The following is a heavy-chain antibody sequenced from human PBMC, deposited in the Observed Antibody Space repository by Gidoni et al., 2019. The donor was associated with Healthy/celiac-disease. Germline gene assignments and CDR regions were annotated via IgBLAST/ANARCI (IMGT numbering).Heavy chain of an antibody. CDR2: IYYSGST. V-gene: IGHV4-59*08. J-gene: IGHJ3*02. CDR1: GGSISSYY. Sequence: QVQLQESDPGLVKPSETLSLTCTVSGGSISSYYWSWIRQPPGKGLEWIGYIYYSGSTNYNPSLKSRVTISVDTSKNQFSLKLSSVTAADTAVYYCARRKYYYDSSGSNDAFDIWGQGTMVTVSS. D-gene: IGHD3-22*01. CDR3: ARRKYYYDSSGSNDAFDI.